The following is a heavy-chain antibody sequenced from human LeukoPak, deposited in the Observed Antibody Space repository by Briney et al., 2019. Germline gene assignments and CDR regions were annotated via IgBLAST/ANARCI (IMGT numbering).Heavy chain of an antibody. D-gene: IGHD2-2*01. CDR1: GFTFSSYA. V-gene: IGHV3-23*01. CDR3: AKRGDIVVVPADYFDY. CDR2: ISGSGGST. Sequence: GGSLRLSCAASGFTFSSYAMSWVRQAPGKGLEWVSAISGSGGSTYYADSVKGRFTISRDNSKNTLYLQMNSLRAEDTAVYYCAKRGDIVVVPADYFDYWGQGTLVTVSS. J-gene: IGHJ4*02.